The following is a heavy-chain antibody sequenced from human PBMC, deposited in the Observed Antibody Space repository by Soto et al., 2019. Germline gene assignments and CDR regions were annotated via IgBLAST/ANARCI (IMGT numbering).Heavy chain of an antibody. D-gene: IGHD1-20*01. J-gene: IGHJ6*02. Sequence: EVQVVESGGGLVKPGGSLRLSCAASGFSFSTYTMNWVRQAPGKGLEWVSSISSTSSLIYYADSVRGRFTISRDNAKNSLSLQMNSLRAEDSAVYCCARFYIIASHHYFAMDVWGLGTTVTVSS. CDR1: GFSFSTYT. V-gene: IGHV3-21*01. CDR2: ISSTSSLI. CDR3: ARFYIIASHHYFAMDV.